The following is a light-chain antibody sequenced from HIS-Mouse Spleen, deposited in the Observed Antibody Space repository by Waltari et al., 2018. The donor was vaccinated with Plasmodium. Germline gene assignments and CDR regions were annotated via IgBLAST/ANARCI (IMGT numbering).Light chain of an antibody. Sequence: SYELTQPLSVSVALGQTARITCGGNNTGRKKVHWYQQKPGQAPVLVIYRDSNRPSGIPERFSGSNSGNTATLTISRAQAGDEADYYCQVWDSSTVFGGGTKLTVL. CDR2: RDS. CDR1: NTGRKK. V-gene: IGLV3-9*01. J-gene: IGLJ3*02. CDR3: QVWDSSTV.